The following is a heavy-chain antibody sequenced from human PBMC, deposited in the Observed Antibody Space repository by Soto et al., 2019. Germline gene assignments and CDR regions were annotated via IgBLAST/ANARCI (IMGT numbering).Heavy chain of an antibody. CDR3: ARDGARAVGTFDY. V-gene: IGHV3-30*02. CDR2: IRKDGSNK. CDR1: GFTFSSYG. J-gene: IGHJ4*02. D-gene: IGHD6-13*01. Sequence: QVQLVESGGGVVQPGGSLRLSCAASGFTFSSYGMHWVRQAPGKGLEWVGCIRKDGSNKMSADSVKGRFTISRDNSKNTVDLKLNSLRGDDTAVYYCARDGARAVGTFDYWGQGTLVTVSS.